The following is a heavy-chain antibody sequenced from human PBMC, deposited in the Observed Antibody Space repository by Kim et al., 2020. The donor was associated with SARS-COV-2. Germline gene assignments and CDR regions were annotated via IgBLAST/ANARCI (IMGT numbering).Heavy chain of an antibody. J-gene: IGHJ6*02. CDR3: ARGNYYGMDV. V-gene: IGHV3-74*01. Sequence: TGYADSVKGRFTISRDNAKNTLYLQMNSLGGEDTAVYYCARGNYYGMDVWGQGTTVTVSS. CDR2: T.